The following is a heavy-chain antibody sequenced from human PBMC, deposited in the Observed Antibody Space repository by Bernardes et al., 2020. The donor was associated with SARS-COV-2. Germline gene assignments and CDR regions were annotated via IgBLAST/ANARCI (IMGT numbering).Heavy chain of an antibody. D-gene: IGHD1-26*01. J-gene: IGHJ4*02. CDR2: ISYYGSNK. CDR3: ANTLHSNALYFFAY. CDR1: GVTFSTYC. V-gene: IGHV3-30*18. Sequence: ASGVTFSTYCINCVRQTRRKEREGVADISYYGSNKNYADSVKGRFTISIDTSKNRLYLQMTSLTAEDTAMYCCANTLHSNALYFFAYWDQGTPVTVSS.